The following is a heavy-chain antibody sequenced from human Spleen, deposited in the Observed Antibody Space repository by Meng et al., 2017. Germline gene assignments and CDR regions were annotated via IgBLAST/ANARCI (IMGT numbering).Heavy chain of an antibody. CDR1: GFSFSSYE. D-gene: IGHD3-10*01. V-gene: IGHV3-48*03. CDR2: ISSTGSTM. Sequence: GGSLRLSCAASGFSFSSYEMNWVRQAPGKGLEWISYISSTGSTMFYADSVKGRLTISRNNAKNSLYLQMNRLRAEDTAVYYCARVRGGNFDDWGQGTLVTVSS. J-gene: IGHJ4*01. CDR3: ARVRGGNFDD.